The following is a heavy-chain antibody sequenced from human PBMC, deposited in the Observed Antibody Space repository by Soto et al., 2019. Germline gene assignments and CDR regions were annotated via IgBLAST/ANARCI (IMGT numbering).Heavy chain of an antibody. CDR2: ISYDGSNK. V-gene: IGHV3-30-3*01. CDR3: ARVSPTYYLDY. CDR1: GFTFSSYA. Sequence: QVQLVESGGGVVQPGRSLRLSCAASGFTFSSYAMHWVRQAPGKGLEWVAVISYDGSNKYYADSVKGRFTISRDNSKNTLYLQMNSLRAEDPAVYYCARVSPTYYLDYWGQGTLVTVSS. J-gene: IGHJ4*02.